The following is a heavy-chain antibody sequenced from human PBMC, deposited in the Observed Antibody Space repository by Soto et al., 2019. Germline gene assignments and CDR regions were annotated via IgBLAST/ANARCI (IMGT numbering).Heavy chain of an antibody. CDR3: GRDSSGSGIKYYYYGMDV. J-gene: IGHJ6*02. D-gene: IGHD6-19*01. CDR1: GGSISSYY. CDR2: IYYSGST. Sequence: SETLSLTCTVSGGSISSYYWSWIRQPPGKGLEWIGYIYYSGSTNYNPSLKSRVTISVDTSKNQFSLKLSSVTAADTAVYYCGRDSSGSGIKYYYYGMDVWGQGTTVTVSS. V-gene: IGHV4-59*01.